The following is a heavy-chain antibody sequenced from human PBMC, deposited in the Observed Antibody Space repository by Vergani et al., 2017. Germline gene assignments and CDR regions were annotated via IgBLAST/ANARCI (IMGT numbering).Heavy chain of an antibody. CDR1: DSSIMTNPY. D-gene: IGHD3-10*01. CDR3: ARHRGSGGFFPSSYFYGRDV. J-gene: IGHJ6*02. V-gene: IGHV4-38-2*01. CDR2: IHHSGDT. Sequence: QVQLQESGPGLVKPSETLTLTCDVFDSSIMTNPYWGWFRQSPGKGLEWLGCIHHSGDTHYNSSLKSRVPISIVSSSKFSLSLTSVTAADTAIYYCARHRGSGGFFPSSYFYGRDVWGHETTVTVSS.